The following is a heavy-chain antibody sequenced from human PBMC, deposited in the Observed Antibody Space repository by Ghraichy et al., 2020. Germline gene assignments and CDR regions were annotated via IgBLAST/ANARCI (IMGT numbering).Heavy chain of an antibody. D-gene: IGHD2-15*01. Sequence: GESLNISCAASGFTFSTYWMHWARQAPGKGLVWVLRINSDGSSTSYADSVKGRFTISRDNAKNTLYLQMNSLRAEDTALYYCARRYHTPVCSGGNCYSGLGYWGQGTLVTVSS. J-gene: IGHJ4*02. V-gene: IGHV3-74*01. CDR1: GFTFSTYW. CDR2: INSDGSST. CDR3: ARRYHTPVCSGGNCYSGLGY.